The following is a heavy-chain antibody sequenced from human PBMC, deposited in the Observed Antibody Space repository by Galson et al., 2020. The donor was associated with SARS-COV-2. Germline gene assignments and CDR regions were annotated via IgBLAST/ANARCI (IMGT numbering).Heavy chain of an antibody. J-gene: IGHJ4*02. D-gene: IGHD3-10*01. CDR3: AKVPVGEYYFDY. V-gene: IGHV3-9*01. CDR2: ISWNSGSI. CDR1: GFTFDHYA. Sequence: SLKISCAASGFTFDHYAMHWVRQAPGKGLEWVSGISWNSGSIGYADSVKGRFTISRDNAKNSLYLQMNSLRAEDTALYYCAKVPVGEYYFDYWGQGTLVTVSS.